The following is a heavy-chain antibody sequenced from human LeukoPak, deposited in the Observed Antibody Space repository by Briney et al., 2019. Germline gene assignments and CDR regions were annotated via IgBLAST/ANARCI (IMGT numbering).Heavy chain of an antibody. J-gene: IGHJ3*02. CDR2: ISGSGGST. Sequence: GGSLRLSCAASGFTFSSYAMSWVRQAPGKGLEWVSAISGSGGSTYYADSVKGRFTISRDNSKNTLYLQMTSRRAEDTAVYYCAKAGRYCSSTSCYHAAFDIWGQGTMVTVSS. D-gene: IGHD2-2*01. V-gene: IGHV3-23*01. CDR3: AKAGRYCSSTSCYHAAFDI. CDR1: GFTFSSYA.